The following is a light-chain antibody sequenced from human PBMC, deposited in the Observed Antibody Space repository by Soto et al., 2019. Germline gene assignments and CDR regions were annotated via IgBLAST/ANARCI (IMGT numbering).Light chain of an antibody. CDR1: QSISNH. V-gene: IGKV1-39*01. CDR3: QLSYSSPPT. Sequence: DIQMTQSPSSLSASVEDRVIITCRASQSISNHLNWYQQKPGKAPKLLIFAASSLQSGVPSRFSGSRSGPDFTLTISSLQPEDFATYYCQLSYSSPPTFGKGTKVDIK. J-gene: IGKJ1*01. CDR2: AAS.